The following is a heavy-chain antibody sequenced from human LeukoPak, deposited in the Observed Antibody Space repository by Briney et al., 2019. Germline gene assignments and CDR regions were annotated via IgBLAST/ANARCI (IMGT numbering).Heavy chain of an antibody. CDR1: GGSISSSSYY. Sequence: SETLSLTCTVSGGSISSSSYYWGWIRQPPGKGLEWIGSIYYSGGTYYNPSLKSRVTISVDTSKNQFSLKLSSVTAADTAVYYCATPLEYKYSSSQDAFDIWGQGTMVTVSS. D-gene: IGHD6-6*01. J-gene: IGHJ3*02. CDR3: ATPLEYKYSSSQDAFDI. CDR2: IYYSGGT. V-gene: IGHV4-39*01.